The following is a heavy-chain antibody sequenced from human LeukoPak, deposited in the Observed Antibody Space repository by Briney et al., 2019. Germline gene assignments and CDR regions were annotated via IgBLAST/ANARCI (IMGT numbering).Heavy chain of an antibody. CDR1: GGSIGSHY. D-gene: IGHD7-27*01. CDR2: VYDIGST. CDR3: ARDKLTGDSHFDS. J-gene: IGHJ4*02. V-gene: IGHV4-59*11. Sequence: SETLSLTCTVSGGSIGSHYWTWIRQTPGKGLEWIGYVYDIGSTKYNPSLKSRVTISVDTSKNQFSLRLSSVTAADTAVYYCARDKLTGDSHFDSWGQGALVTVSS.